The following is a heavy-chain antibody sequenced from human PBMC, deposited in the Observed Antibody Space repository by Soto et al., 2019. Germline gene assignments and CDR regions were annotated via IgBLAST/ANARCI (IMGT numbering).Heavy chain of an antibody. CDR2: IYPGDSDT. CDR3: ARRRQHLCDAFDI. J-gene: IGHJ3*02. CDR1: GYSFTSYW. Sequence: GESLKISCKGSGYSFTSYWIGWVRQIPGKGLEWMGIIYPGDSDTRYSPSFQGQVTISADKSISTAYLQWSSLKASDTAMYYCARRRQHLCDAFDIWGQGTMVTVS. D-gene: IGHD6-13*01. V-gene: IGHV5-51*01.